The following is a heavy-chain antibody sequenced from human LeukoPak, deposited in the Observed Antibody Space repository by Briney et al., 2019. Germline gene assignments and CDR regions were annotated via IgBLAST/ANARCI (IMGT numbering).Heavy chain of an antibody. Sequence: SETLSLTCTVSGDSISSSYWTWVRQPPGKGLEWIGYIYHRGSANYNPSLKSRVIISMDTSKNQFSRTLISVTAADAAVYYCARAGDYYVSGSYLGYWGQGTLVTVSS. CDR3: ARAGDYYVSGSYLGY. D-gene: IGHD3-10*01. CDR2: IYHRGSA. CDR1: GDSISSSY. J-gene: IGHJ4*02. V-gene: IGHV4-59*01.